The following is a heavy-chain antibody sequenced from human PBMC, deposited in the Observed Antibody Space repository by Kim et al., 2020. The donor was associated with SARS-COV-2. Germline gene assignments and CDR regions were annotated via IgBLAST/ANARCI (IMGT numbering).Heavy chain of an antibody. V-gene: IGHV4-4*02. J-gene: IGHJ4*02. CDR2: IYHSGST. CDR3: ARDPLGDYYDSSGARGTFDY. D-gene: IGHD3-22*01. Sequence: SETLSLTCAVSGGSISSSNWWSWVRQPPGKGLEWIGEIYHSGSTNYNPSLKSRVTISVDKSKNQFSLKLSSVTAADTAVYYCARDPLGDYYDSSGARGTFDYWGQGTLVTVSS. CDR1: GGSISSSNW.